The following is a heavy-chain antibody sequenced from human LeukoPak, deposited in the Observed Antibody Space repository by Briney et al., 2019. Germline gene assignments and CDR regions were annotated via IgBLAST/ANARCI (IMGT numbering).Heavy chain of an antibody. CDR1: GYTFTGYY. J-gene: IGHJ4*02. CDR3: ARRNTAMVAGLDY. CDR2: INPNSGGT. V-gene: IGHV1-2*02. Sequence: ASVKVSCKASGYTFTGYYMHWVRQAPGQGLEWMGWINPNSGGTNYAQKFQGRVTMTRDTSISTAYMELSRLRSDDTAVYFCARRNTAMVAGLDYWGQGSLVTVSS. D-gene: IGHD5-18*01.